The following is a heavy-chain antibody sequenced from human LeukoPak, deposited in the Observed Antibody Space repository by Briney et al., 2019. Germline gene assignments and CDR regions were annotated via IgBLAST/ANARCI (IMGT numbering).Heavy chain of an antibody. V-gene: IGHV4-59*08. D-gene: IGHD6-6*01. J-gene: IGHJ6*02. Sequence: SETLSLTCTVSGGSISSYYWSWIWQPPGKGLEWIGYIYYSGSTNYNPSLKGRVTISVDTSKNQFSLKLSSVTAADTAVYYCARGAARSHYYGMDVWGQGTTVTVSS. CDR2: IYYSGST. CDR3: ARGAARSHYYGMDV. CDR1: GGSISSYY.